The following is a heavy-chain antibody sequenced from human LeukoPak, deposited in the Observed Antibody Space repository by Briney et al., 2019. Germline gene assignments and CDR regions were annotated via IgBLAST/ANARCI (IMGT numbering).Heavy chain of an antibody. CDR1: GFTFSSYA. CDR3: AKESTGYSYGPNYYYYYYYGMDV. J-gene: IGHJ6*02. Sequence: GGSLRLSCAASGFTFSSYAMSWVRQAPGKGLEWVSAISGSGGSTYYADSVKGRFTISGDNSKNTLYLQMNSLRAEDTAVYYCAKESTGYSYGPNYYYYYYYGMDVWGQGTTVTVSS. CDR2: ISGSGGST. D-gene: IGHD5-18*01. V-gene: IGHV3-23*01.